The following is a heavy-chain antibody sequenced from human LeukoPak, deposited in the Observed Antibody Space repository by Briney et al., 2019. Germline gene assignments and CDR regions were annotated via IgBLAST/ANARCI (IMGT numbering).Heavy chain of an antibody. Sequence: ASVKVSCKASGYTFTSYGISWVRQAPGQGLEWMGWISAYNGNTNYAQKLQGRVTMTTDTSTSTAYMELRSLRSDDTAVYYCARRAGRAAASSHWFDPWGQGTLVTVSS. CDR2: ISAYNGNT. V-gene: IGHV1-18*01. CDR1: GYTFTSYG. CDR3: ARRAGRAAASSHWFDP. D-gene: IGHD6-13*01. J-gene: IGHJ5*02.